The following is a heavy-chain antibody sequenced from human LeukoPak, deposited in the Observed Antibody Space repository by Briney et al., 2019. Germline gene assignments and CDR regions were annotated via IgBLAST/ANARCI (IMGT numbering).Heavy chain of an antibody. Sequence: ASVEVSCKASGYTFTGYYMHWVRQAPGQGLEWMGWINPNSGGTNYAQKFQGRVTMTRDTSISTAYMELSRLRSDDTAVYYCASSLGLWFGESPQTYYYGMDVWGQGTTVTVSS. J-gene: IGHJ6*02. CDR1: GYTFTGYY. CDR3: ASSLGLWFGESPQTYYYGMDV. V-gene: IGHV1-2*02. CDR2: INPNSGGT. D-gene: IGHD3-10*01.